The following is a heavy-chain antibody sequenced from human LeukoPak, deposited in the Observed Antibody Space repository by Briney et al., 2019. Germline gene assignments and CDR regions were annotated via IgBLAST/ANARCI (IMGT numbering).Heavy chain of an antibody. J-gene: IGHJ5*02. D-gene: IGHD4/OR15-4a*01. V-gene: IGHV4-34*01. CDR3: AMVLWQSGRPGP. CDR1: GGSLINNY. Sequence: SETLSLTCTVYGGSLINNYWSWIRQPPGQGLERIGDIDHSGGTNYNPALRSRVTMSIDPSRNQFYLKINSVTASDTAVYYCAMVLWQSGRPGPWDQGSLVTVSS. CDR2: IDHSGGT.